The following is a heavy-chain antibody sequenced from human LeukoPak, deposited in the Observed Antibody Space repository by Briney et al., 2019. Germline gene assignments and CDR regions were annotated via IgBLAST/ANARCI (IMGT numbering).Heavy chain of an antibody. Sequence: ASVKVSCKASGDTLSTYTIYWVRQDQRQGLEWLGRIIPSSGVATYAPKFQGRVTMTADKSTSTAYMELSSLRSDDTAVYYCARVNCSRACCYSPGVLDIWGQGTVVTVSS. D-gene: IGHD2-15*01. V-gene: IGHV1-69*02. CDR1: GDTLSTYT. CDR3: ARVNCSRACCYSPGVLDI. CDR2: IIPSSGVA. J-gene: IGHJ3*02.